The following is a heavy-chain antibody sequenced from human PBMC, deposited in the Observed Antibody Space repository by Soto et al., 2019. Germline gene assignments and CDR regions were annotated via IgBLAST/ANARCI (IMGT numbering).Heavy chain of an antibody. J-gene: IGHJ3*02. V-gene: IGHV3-21*01. D-gene: IGHD2-15*01. CDR2: ISSSSSYI. CDR1: GFTFSSYS. Sequence: GGSLRLSCAASGFTFSSYSMNWVRQAPGKGLEWVSSISSSSSYIYYADSVKGRFTISRDNAKNSLYLQMNSLRAEDTAVYYCARDNSWDAFDIWGQGTMVTVSS. CDR3: ARDNSWDAFDI.